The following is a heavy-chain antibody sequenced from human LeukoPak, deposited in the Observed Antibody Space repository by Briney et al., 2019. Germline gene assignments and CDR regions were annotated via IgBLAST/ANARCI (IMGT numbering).Heavy chain of an antibody. CDR2: ISAYNGNT. Sequence: ASVKVSCKASGYTFTSYGISWVRQAPGQGLDWMGWISAYNGNTNYAQKRQGRVTMTTDTSTSTDYMELRSLRSDDTAVYYCARVPADYDSSGYSFDYWGQGTLVTVYS. J-gene: IGHJ4*02. V-gene: IGHV1-18*01. CDR3: ARVPADYDSSGYSFDY. D-gene: IGHD3-22*01. CDR1: GYTFTSYG.